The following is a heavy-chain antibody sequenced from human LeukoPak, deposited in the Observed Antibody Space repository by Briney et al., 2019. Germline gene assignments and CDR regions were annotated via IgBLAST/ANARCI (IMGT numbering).Heavy chain of an antibody. CDR2: ISAYNGNT. CDR1: GYTFTSYG. J-gene: IGHJ4*02. D-gene: IGHD3-22*01. CDR3: VRDFDSSGPQKNYFDF. V-gene: IGHV1-18*01. Sequence: GASVKVSCKASGYTFTSYGISWVRQAPGQGLEWMGWISAYNGNTNYAQKLQGRVTITADKSTSTAYMELSSLKFEDTAIYYCVRDFDSSGPQKNYFDFWGQGTLVTVSS.